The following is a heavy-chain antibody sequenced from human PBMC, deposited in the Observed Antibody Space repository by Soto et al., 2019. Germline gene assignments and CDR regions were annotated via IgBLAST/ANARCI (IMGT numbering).Heavy chain of an antibody. Sequence: SETLSLTCTVPGGSISSSSYYWGWIRQPPGKGLEWIGSIYYSGSTYYSPSLKSRVTISVDTSKNQFSLKLISVTTADTAVYFCAAIYGDYLYYFDYWGQGTLVTVSS. CDR3: AAIYGDYLYYFDY. D-gene: IGHD4-17*01. V-gene: IGHV4-39*07. CDR2: IYYSGST. J-gene: IGHJ4*02. CDR1: GGSISSSSYY.